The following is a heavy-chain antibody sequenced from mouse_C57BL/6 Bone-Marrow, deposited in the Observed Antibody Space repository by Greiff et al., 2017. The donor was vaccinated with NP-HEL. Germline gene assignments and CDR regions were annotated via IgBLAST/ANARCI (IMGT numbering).Heavy chain of an antibody. V-gene: IGHV1-52*01. CDR1: GYTFTSYW. CDR3: VRDFITTVAHYFDY. Sequence: QVQLQQPGAELVRPGSSVKLSCKASGYTFTSYWMHWVKQRPIQGLEWIGNIDPSDSETHYNQKFKDKATLTVDKSSSTAYMQLSSLTSEDSAVYYCVRDFITTVAHYFDYWGQGTTLTVSS. D-gene: IGHD1-1*01. CDR2: IDPSDSET. J-gene: IGHJ2*01.